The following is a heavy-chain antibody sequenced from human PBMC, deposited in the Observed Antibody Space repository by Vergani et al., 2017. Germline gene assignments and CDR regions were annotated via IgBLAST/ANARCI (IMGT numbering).Heavy chain of an antibody. CDR3: AREGILGPAPLYYYYMDV. J-gene: IGHJ6*03. CDR1: GFTFSSYG. V-gene: IGHV3-30*03. CDR2: ISYDGSNK. Sequence: QVQLVESGGGVVQPGRSLRLSCAASGFTFSSYGMHWVRQAPGKGLEWVAVISYDGSNKYYADSVKGRFTISRDNSKNTLYLQMNSLRAEDTAVYYCAREGILGPAPLYYYYMDVWGKGTTVTVSS. D-gene: IGHD1-26*01.